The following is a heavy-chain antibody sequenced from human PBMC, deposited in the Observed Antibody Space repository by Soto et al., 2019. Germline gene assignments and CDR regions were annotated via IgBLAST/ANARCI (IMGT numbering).Heavy chain of an antibody. CDR2: IYYSGST. D-gene: IGHD5-12*01. CDR1: GGSISSGDYY. V-gene: IGHV4-30-4*01. J-gene: IGHJ5*02. CDR3: ARYSGYEGLRFDP. Sequence: QVQLQESGPGLVKPSQTLSLTCTVSGGSISSGDYYWSWIRQPPGKGLEWIGYIYYSGSTHYNPSLERRVTISVDTSKNQFSLKLSSVTAADTAVYYCARYSGYEGLRFDPWGQGTLVTVSS.